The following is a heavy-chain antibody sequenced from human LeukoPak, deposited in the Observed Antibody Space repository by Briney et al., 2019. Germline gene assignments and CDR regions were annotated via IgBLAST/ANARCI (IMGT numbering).Heavy chain of an antibody. CDR2: IYSGGNT. CDR3: ARGRRDGYWDY. Sequence: GGSLRLSCAASGFTVSSNYMSWVRQAPGKGLEWVSVIYSGGNTYYADSVKGRFTISRDNSKNTLYLQMNSLRAEDTAVYYCARGRRDGYWDYWGQGTLVTVSS. D-gene: IGHD5-24*01. CDR1: GFTVSSNY. V-gene: IGHV3-53*01. J-gene: IGHJ4*02.